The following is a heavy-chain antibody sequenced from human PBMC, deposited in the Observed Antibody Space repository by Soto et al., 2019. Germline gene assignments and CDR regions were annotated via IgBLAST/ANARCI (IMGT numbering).Heavy chain of an antibody. CDR3: ARERVRSGGSCYDV. D-gene: IGHD2-15*01. CDR2: IYYSGST. Sequence: SETLSLTCTFSGCSISSYYWSWIRQPPGKGLEWIGYIYYSGSTNYNPSLKSRVTISVDTSKNQFSLKLSSVTAADTAVYYCARERVRSGGSCYDVWGQGTLVTVSS. V-gene: IGHV4-59*01. J-gene: IGHJ4*02. CDR1: GCSISSYY.